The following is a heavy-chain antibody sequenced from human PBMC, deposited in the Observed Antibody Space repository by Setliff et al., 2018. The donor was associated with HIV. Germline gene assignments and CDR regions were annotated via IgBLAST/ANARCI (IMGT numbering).Heavy chain of an antibody. J-gene: IGHJ2*01. CDR1: GGSISSHY. V-gene: IGHV4-4*08. CDR3: ARSARFFYASGSRRYFDL. Sequence: SETLSLTCSVSGGSISSHYWSWIRQPPGKGLEWIGYIYTSESSNYNPSLKSRVTFSVDTSKNQFSLKLSSVTAADTAVYYCARSARFFYASGSRRYFDLWGRGTLVTVSS. D-gene: IGHD3-10*01. CDR2: IYTSESS.